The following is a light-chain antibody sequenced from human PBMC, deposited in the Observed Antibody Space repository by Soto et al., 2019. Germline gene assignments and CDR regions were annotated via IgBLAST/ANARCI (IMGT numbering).Light chain of an antibody. CDR1: QSISSW. V-gene: IGKV1-5*01. J-gene: IGKJ1*01. CDR3: QQYNTST. CDR2: DAS. Sequence: DIQMTQSPSTLSASVGDRVTITCRASQSISSWLAWYQQKPGKAPKLLIYDASSLESGVPSRFSGSGSGTEFTLTISSLQPDDCATYYCQQYNTSTFGQGTKVEIK.